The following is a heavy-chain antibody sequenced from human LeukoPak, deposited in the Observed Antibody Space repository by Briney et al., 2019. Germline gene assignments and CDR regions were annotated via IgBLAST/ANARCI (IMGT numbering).Heavy chain of an antibody. Sequence: SVKVSCKASGGTFSSYAISWVRQAPGQGLEWMGGIIPIFGTANYAQKFQGRVTITADESTSTAYMELSSLRSEDTAVYYCAVGIQDFWSSPKGQDYYYYMDVWGKGTTVTVSS. CDR3: AVGIQDFWSSPKGQDYYYYMDV. D-gene: IGHD3-3*01. J-gene: IGHJ6*03. CDR2: IIPIFGTA. V-gene: IGHV1-69*13. CDR1: GGTFSSYA.